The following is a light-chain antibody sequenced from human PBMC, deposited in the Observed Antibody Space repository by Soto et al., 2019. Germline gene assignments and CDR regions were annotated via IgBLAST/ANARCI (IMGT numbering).Light chain of an antibody. CDR2: DAS. CDR3: QQYESFSPYT. Sequence: DIQMTQSPSTLSASVGDGVTITCRASQNISVWLAWYQQRPGKAPKFLIYDASTLESGVPSRFSGSGYGTEFTLTINSLQPGDFATYYCQQYESFSPYTFGQGTRLEIK. V-gene: IGKV1-5*01. CDR1: QNISVW. J-gene: IGKJ2*01.